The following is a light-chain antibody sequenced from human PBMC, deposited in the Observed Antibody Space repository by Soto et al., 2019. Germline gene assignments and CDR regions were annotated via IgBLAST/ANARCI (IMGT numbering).Light chain of an antibody. V-gene: IGLV1-40*01. CDR2: GGN. J-gene: IGLJ1*01. Sequence: SVLTQPPSVSGAPGLRVTISCTGSSSNIGSGYGVHWYQQLPGAGPKLLIFGGNNRPSGVPDRFSGSRSGTSASLAITGLQAEDEADYYCQSYDTTLSVYVFGTGTKVTVL. CDR1: SSNIGSGYG. CDR3: QSYDTTLSVYV.